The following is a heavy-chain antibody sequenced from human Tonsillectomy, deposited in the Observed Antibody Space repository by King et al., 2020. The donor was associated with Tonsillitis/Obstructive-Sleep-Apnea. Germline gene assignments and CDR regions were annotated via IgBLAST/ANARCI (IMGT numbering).Heavy chain of an antibody. CDR1: GGTFSSYA. CDR3: ARERSRRGSWAYNCLDP. Sequence: QLVQSGAEVKKPGSSVKVSCKASGGTFSSYAISWVRQAPGQGLEWMGRIDPIADIGKYAQKFAQKFKDRVTITADKSTSTAYMELSSLSSEDTAVYYYARERSRRGSWAYNCLDPWGQGTLVTVSS. D-gene: IGHD5-24*01. J-gene: IGHJ5*02. CDR2: IDPIADIG. V-gene: IGHV1-69*09.